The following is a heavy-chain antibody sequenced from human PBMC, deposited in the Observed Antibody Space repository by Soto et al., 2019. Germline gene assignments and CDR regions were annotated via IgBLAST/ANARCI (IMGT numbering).Heavy chain of an antibody. CDR3: ARHTPAISISDH. Sequence: PSETLPLTCTVSGGSSSSSSYCWGWIRQPPGKGLEWIGSIYYSGSTYYNPSLKSRVTISVDTSKNQFSLKLSSVTAADTAVYYCARHTPAISISDHWGQGTLVTVSS. J-gene: IGHJ4*02. CDR2: IYYSGST. D-gene: IGHD2-15*01. CDR1: GGSSSSSSYC. V-gene: IGHV4-39*01.